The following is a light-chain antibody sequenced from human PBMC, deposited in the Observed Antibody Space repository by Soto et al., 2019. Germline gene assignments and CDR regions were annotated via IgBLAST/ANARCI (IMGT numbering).Light chain of an antibody. CDR1: ISDIGSYDL. CDR2: EVT. J-gene: IGLJ1*01. V-gene: IGLV2-23*02. CDR3: CSFADFTYV. Sequence: QSVLTQPASLSGSPGRSITISCTGTISDIGSYDLVSWYQQHPGTAPKLIIYEVTKRPSGVSTRFSGSKSGNTASLTISGLQAVDEADYYCCSFADFTYVFGTGTKVTVL.